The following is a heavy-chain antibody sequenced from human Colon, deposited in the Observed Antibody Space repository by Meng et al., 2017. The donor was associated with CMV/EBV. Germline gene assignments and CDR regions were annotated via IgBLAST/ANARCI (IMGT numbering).Heavy chain of an antibody. Sequence: GESLKISCATPGFPFTSFTITWVRQAPGQGLQWVSSIKGDTETAFYADSVKGRFTISRDNTKNSVYLHLTALRGDDTALYYCTRGRIASAGNWLDPWGQGTLVTVSS. J-gene: IGHJ5*02. D-gene: IGHD6-13*01. CDR2: IKGDTETA. CDR3: TRGRIASAGNWLDP. V-gene: IGHV3-21*01. CDR1: GFPFTSFT.